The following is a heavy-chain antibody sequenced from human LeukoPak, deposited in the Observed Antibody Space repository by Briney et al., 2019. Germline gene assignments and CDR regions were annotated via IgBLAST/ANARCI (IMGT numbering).Heavy chain of an antibody. J-gene: IGHJ6*02. CDR1: GGSISSYY. Sequence: PSETLSLTCTVSGGSISSYYWSWIRQPPGKGLEWIGYIYYSGSTNYNPSLKSRVTISVDTSKNQFSLKLSSVTAADTAAYYCARHLTDCSGGSCYEVYYYYGMDVWGQGTTVTVSS. D-gene: IGHD2-15*01. CDR2: IYYSGST. CDR3: ARHLTDCSGGSCYEVYYYYGMDV. V-gene: IGHV4-59*08.